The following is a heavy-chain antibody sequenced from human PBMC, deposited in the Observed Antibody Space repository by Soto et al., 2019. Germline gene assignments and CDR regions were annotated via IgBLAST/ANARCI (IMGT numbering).Heavy chain of an antibody. D-gene: IGHD4-4*01. CDR2: IRSKAYGVTT. Sequence: GSLRLTCTASGFTFGDYAMSWFRQAPGKGLEWVGFIRSKAYGVTTEYAASVKGRFTISRDDSKSIAYLQMNSLKTEDKAVYYCTRDPPTISRHHDYTQYYGMDVWGQGTKVTVSS. V-gene: IGHV3-49*03. J-gene: IGHJ6*02. CDR3: TRDPPTISRHHDYTQYYGMDV. CDR1: GFTFGDYA.